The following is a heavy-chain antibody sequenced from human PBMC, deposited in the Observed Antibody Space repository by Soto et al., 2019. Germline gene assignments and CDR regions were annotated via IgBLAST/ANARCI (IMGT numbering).Heavy chain of an antibody. Sequence: GGSLRLSCADSGFNFSSYSMNWVRQAPGKGLEWVSSISSSSSYIYYADSVKGRFTISRDNAKDSLYLQMNSLRAEDTAVYYCARDGGRNYDFWSGYRYYYGMDVWGQGTTVTVSS. CDR2: ISSSSSYI. J-gene: IGHJ6*02. CDR3: ARDGGRNYDFWSGYRYYYGMDV. D-gene: IGHD3-3*01. CDR1: GFNFSSYS. V-gene: IGHV3-21*01.